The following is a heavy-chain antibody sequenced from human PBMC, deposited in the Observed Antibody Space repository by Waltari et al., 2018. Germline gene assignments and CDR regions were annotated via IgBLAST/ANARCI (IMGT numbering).Heavy chain of an antibody. J-gene: IGHJ1*01. CDR2: IHYTGST. D-gene: IGHD6-6*01. CDR3: ARGSYPPVQGYFQH. V-gene: IGHV4-38-2*01. CDR1: GQSVSSGYY. Sequence: QVQLHESGPGLVKPSETLSLTCAVSGQSVSSGYYWGWIRQSPGGGMEWIASIHYTGSTYYNPSLRSRVTISVDTSKNPFSLQLISMTAADMAVYFCARGSYPPVQGYFQHWGQGILVTVSS.